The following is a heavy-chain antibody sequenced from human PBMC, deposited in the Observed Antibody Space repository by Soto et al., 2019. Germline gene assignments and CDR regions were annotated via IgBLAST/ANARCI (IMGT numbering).Heavy chain of an antibody. CDR1: GGSISSGGYS. Sequence: QLQLQESGSGLVKPSQTLSLTCAVSGGSISSGGYSWSWIRQPPGKGLEWIGYIYHSRSTYYNPSLKSRVTISVDRSKTQFSLNLSSVTAADTAVYYCAAGGGLPRYYWRQGTLVTVSS. J-gene: IGHJ4*02. CDR2: IYHSRST. D-gene: IGHD5-12*01. V-gene: IGHV4-30-2*01. CDR3: AAGGGLPRYY.